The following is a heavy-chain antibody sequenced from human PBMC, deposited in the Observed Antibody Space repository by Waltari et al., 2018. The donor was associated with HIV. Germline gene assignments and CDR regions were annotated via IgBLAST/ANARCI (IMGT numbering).Heavy chain of an antibody. J-gene: IGHJ4*02. CDR2: IYSGGST. CDR1: GFTVSSNY. D-gene: IGHD1-26*01. V-gene: IGHV3-53*01. CDR3: ARFPYSGSYYFDY. Sequence: EVQLVESGGGLIQPGGSLRLSWAASGFTVSSNYISWVRQAPGKGLEWVSVIYSGGSTYYADSVKGRFTISRDNSKNTLYLQMNSLRAEDTAVYYCARFPYSGSYYFDYWGQGTLVTVSS.